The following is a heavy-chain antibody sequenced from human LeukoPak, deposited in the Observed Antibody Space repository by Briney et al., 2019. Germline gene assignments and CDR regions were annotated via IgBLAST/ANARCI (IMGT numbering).Heavy chain of an antibody. V-gene: IGHV3-66*01. CDR1: GFTFSSNY. Sequence: GGSLRLSCAASGFTFSSNYMSWVRQAPGKGLEWVSVIYSGGSTYYADSVKGRFTISRDNSKNTLYLQMNSLRAEDTAVYYCARGGYSYGWYYGMDVWGQGTTVTVSS. CDR3: ARGGYSYGWYYGMDV. D-gene: IGHD5-18*01. CDR2: IYSGGST. J-gene: IGHJ6*02.